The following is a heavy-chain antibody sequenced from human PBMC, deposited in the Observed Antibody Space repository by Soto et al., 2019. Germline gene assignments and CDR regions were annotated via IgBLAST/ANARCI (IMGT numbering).Heavy chain of an antibody. J-gene: IGHJ6*02. Sequence: QVQLVQSGAEVKKPGASVKVSCKASGYTFTSYGISWVRQAPGQGLEWMGWISAYNGNTNYAQKLQGRVTITTDTSTSTDYMELRSLRSDDTAVYYCASGYCSGGSCYSPHYYGMDVWGQGTTVTVSS. CDR3: ASGYCSGGSCYSPHYYGMDV. V-gene: IGHV1-18*04. CDR1: GYTFTSYG. CDR2: ISAYNGNT. D-gene: IGHD2-15*01.